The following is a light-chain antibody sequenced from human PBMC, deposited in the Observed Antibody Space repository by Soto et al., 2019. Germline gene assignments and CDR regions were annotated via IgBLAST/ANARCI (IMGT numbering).Light chain of an antibody. V-gene: IGLV2-14*03. CDR1: SSDVGGYDY. CDR3: NSYTSISTLV. CDR2: DVS. Sequence: QSALTQPASVSGSPGQSITISCTGTSSDVGGYDYVSWYQQHPGKAPKLMIYDVSNRPSGVSNRFSGSKSGNTASLTISGLQAEDEAEYYCNSYTSISTLVFGTGTQLTVL. J-gene: IGLJ1*01.